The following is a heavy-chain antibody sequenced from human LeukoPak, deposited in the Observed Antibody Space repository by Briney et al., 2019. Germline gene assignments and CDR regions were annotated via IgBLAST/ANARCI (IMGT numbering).Heavy chain of an antibody. J-gene: IGHJ4*02. CDR2: IYTSGST. CDR3: ARESRIQLWLSLDY. CDR1: GGSISSYY. V-gene: IGHV4-4*07. D-gene: IGHD5-18*01. Sequence: PSETLSLTCTVSGGSISSYYWSWIRQPAGKGLEWIGRIYTSGSTNYNPSLKSRVTMSVDTSKNQFSLKLSSVTAAETAVYYCARESRIQLWLSLDYWGQGTLVTVSS.